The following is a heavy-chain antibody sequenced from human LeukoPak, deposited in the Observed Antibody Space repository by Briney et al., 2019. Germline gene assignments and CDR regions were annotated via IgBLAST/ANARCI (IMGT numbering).Heavy chain of an antibody. Sequence: SVKVSCKASGGTFSSYAISWVRQAPGQGLEWMGGIIPIFGTANYAQKFQGRVTITTDESTSTAYMELSSLRSEDTAVYYCARDFSSSSGFDYWGREPWSPSPQ. J-gene: IGHJ4*02. CDR3: ARDFSSSSGFDY. CDR1: GGTFSSYA. V-gene: IGHV1-69*05. CDR2: IIPIFGTA. D-gene: IGHD6-6*01.